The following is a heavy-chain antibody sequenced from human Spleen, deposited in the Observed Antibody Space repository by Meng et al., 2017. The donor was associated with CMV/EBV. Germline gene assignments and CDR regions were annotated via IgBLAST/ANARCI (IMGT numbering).Heavy chain of an antibody. CDR2: IYSGGSST. CDR3: AKLASRYFDY. D-gene: IGHD6-6*01. CDR1: GVTFSSYA. J-gene: IGHJ4*02. Sequence: LSCAASGVTFSSYAMRWVRQAPGKGLEWVSVIYSGGSSTYYADSVKSRFTISRDNSKNTLYLQMNSLRAEDTAVYYCAKLASRYFDYWGQGTLVTVSS. V-gene: IGHV3-23*03.